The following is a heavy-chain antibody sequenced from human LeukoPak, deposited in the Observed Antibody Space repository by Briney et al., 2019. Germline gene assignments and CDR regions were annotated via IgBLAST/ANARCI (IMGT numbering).Heavy chain of an antibody. CDR2: INKDGGEK. Sequence: GGSLRLSCAASGFTFSSYWMSWVRQAPGKGLEWVANINKDGGEKYYVDSVKGRFTISRDNAKNSLYLQMNSLRVEDTAVYYCAIDPNWGTHSWGQGVLVTVSS. V-gene: IGHV3-7*03. J-gene: IGHJ4*02. D-gene: IGHD7-27*01. CDR1: GFTFSSYW. CDR3: AIDPNWGTHS.